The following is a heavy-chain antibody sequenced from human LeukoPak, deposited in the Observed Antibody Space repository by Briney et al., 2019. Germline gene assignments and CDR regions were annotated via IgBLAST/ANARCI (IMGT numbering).Heavy chain of an antibody. D-gene: IGHD3-16*01. Sequence: SQTFSLTCAISGDSVSSNSATWNWIRQSPSRGLEWLGRTYYRSMWYYDYAVSLKGRITFNPDTSKNQFSLQLNSVTPEDTAVYYCARVRGQGVNWFDPWGQGTLVTVSS. CDR2: TYYRSMWYY. CDR1: GDSVSSNSAT. CDR3: ARVRGQGVNWFDP. J-gene: IGHJ5*02. V-gene: IGHV6-1*01.